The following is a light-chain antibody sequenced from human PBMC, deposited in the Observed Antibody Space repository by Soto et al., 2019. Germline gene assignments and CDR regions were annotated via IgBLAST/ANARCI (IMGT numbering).Light chain of an antibody. V-gene: IGLV2-14*01. CDR1: SSGVGGYNY. CDR2: EVS. J-gene: IGLJ1*01. Sequence: QSALTQPASVSGSPGQSITISCTGTSSGVGGYNYVSWYQQHPGKVPKLMIYEVSNRPSGVSNRFSGSKSGNTASLTVSGLQVEDEADYYCTSYTTSDTFVFGTGTKVTVL. CDR3: TSYTTSDTFV.